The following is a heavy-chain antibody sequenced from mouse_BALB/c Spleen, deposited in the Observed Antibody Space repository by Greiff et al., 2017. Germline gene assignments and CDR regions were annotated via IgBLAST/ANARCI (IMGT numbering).Heavy chain of an antibody. CDR2: ISNGGGST. V-gene: IGHV5-12-2*01. D-gene: IGHD3-2*01. J-gene: IGHJ3*01. CDR1: GFTFSSYT. Sequence: EVHLVESGGGLVQPGGSLKLSCAASGFTFSSYTMSWVRQTPEKRLEWVAYISNGGGSTYYPDTVKGRFTISRDNAKNTLYLQMSSLKSEDTAMYYCAGRQLGLREGFAYWGQGTLVTVSA. CDR3: AGRQLGLREGFAY.